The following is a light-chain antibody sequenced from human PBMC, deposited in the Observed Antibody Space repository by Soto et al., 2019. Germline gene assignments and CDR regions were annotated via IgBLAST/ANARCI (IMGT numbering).Light chain of an antibody. CDR1: QSVLYSSNNKNS. Sequence: DIVMTQSPDSLAVSLGERATINCKSSQSVLYSSNNKNSLAWFQQKPGQPPKLLIYWASTRESGVPDRFSGGGSGTDFTLTISSLQAEDVAVYYCQQYYSTPTFGQGTKLEIK. CDR2: WAS. CDR3: QQYYSTPT. V-gene: IGKV4-1*01. J-gene: IGKJ2*01.